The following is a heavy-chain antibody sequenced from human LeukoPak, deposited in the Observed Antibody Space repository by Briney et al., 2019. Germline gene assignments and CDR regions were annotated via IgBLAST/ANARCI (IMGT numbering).Heavy chain of an antibody. J-gene: IGHJ6*03. CDR1: GDSISSGNYY. Sequence: SETLSLTCTVSGDSISSGNYYWTWIRQPAGKGLEWIGRIDTSGTFKYKSSLKSRVTISADTSKNEFSLKLSSVTAADTAVYYCAGGPFDLRYYYYYMDVWGKGTTVTVSS. V-gene: IGHV4-61*02. CDR3: AGGPFDLRYYYYYMDV. D-gene: IGHD3-9*01. CDR2: IDTSGTF.